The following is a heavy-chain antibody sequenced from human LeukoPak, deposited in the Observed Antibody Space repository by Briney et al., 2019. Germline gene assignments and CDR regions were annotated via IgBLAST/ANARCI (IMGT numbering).Heavy chain of an antibody. CDR3: ARGRSTGYPYYFEY. D-gene: IGHD5-12*01. CDR1: GYTFTSYD. J-gene: IGHJ4*02. CDR2: MNPNSGST. V-gene: IGHV1-8*03. Sequence: ASVKVSCKASGYTFTSYDINWVRQATGQGLEWMGWMNPNSGSTGYAQKFQGRVTITRNTSISTAYMGLSGLRSEDTAVYYCARGRSTGYPYYFEYWGQRTLVTVSS.